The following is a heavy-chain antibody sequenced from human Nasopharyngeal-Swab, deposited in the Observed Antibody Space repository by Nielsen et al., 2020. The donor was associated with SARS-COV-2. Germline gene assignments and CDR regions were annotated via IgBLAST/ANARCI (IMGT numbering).Heavy chain of an antibody. CDR2: IKQGGSEK. V-gene: IGHV3-7*01. Sequence: GGSLRLSCAASGFTFRNYWMSWVRQAPGKGLEWVANIKQGGSEKHYVDSVKGRFTISRDDAKNSQSLQMNSLRVEDTAVYYCAKGFSNYVWYFDYWGQGTLVTVSS. J-gene: IGHJ4*02. CDR3: AKGFSNYVWYFDY. CDR1: GFTFRNYW. D-gene: IGHD3-16*01.